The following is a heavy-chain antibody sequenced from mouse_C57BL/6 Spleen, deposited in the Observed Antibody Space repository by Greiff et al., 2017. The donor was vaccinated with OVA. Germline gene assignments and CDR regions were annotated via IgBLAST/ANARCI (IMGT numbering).Heavy chain of an antibody. CDR2: ISYDGSN. CDR3: ARGGVYYDYVDY. Sequence: ESGPGLVKPSQSLSLTCSVTGYSITSGYYWNWIRQFPGNKLEWMGYISYDGSNNYNPSLKNRISITRDTSKNQFFLKLNSVTTEDTATYYCARGGVYYDYVDYWGQGTTLTVSS. J-gene: IGHJ2*01. D-gene: IGHD2-4*01. V-gene: IGHV3-6*01. CDR1: GYSITSGYY.